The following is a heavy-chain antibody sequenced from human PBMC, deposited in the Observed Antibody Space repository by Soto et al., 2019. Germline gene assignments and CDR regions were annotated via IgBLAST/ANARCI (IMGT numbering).Heavy chain of an antibody. V-gene: IGHV4-59*08. CDR1: GGSITSYY. CDR3: AAHSNYAYYYYYLDV. CDR2: IYYSGST. Sequence: PSETLSLTCTVSGGSITSYYWSWIRQPPGKGLEWIGYIYYSGSTNYNPSLKSRVTISIDTSKNQFSLKLSSVTAADTAVYYCAAHSNYAYYYYYLDVWGKGTTVTVSS. D-gene: IGHD4-4*01. J-gene: IGHJ6*03.